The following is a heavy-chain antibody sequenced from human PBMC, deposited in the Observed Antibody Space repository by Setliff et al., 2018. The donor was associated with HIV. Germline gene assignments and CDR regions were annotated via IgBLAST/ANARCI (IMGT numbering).Heavy chain of an antibody. J-gene: IGHJ4*02. CDR1: GYTFSSYA. CDR3: ARGPPIVVVPAALLTSDY. Sequence: SVKVSCKASGYTFSSYAITWVRQAPGQRLEWMGGIIPILGIPNYAQKFQGRVTITADKSTTTVYMELSSLGSEDTAVYYCARGPPIVVVPAALLTSDYWGQGTLVTVSS. CDR2: IIPILGIP. D-gene: IGHD2-2*01. V-gene: IGHV1-69*10.